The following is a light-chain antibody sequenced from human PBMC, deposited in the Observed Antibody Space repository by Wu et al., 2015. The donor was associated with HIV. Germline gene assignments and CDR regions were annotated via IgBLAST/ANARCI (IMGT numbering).Light chain of an antibody. CDR1: QSVTSN. J-gene: IGKJ3*01. CDR3: QQYNNWPGI. V-gene: IGKV3-15*01. Sequence: EIVLTQSPGTLSLSPGERATLSCRASQSVTSNYLAWYQQKPGQAPRLLIYGASTRAAGIPARFRGSGSGTEFTLTISSLQSEDFAVYYCQQYNNWPGIFGPGTKVDMK. CDR2: GAS.